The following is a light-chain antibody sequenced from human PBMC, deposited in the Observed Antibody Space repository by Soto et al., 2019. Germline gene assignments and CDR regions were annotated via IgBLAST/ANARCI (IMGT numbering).Light chain of an antibody. Sequence: DIQMTHSPSTLSASVGDRVTIPCRASQSISSWLAWYQQKPGKAPKLLMYKASTLESGVPSRFSGSGSGTEFTLTIRSLQPDDFATYYCQQYNSFPYTFGQGTRLEMK. V-gene: IGKV1-5*03. CDR1: QSISSW. CDR3: QQYNSFPYT. J-gene: IGKJ2*01. CDR2: KAS.